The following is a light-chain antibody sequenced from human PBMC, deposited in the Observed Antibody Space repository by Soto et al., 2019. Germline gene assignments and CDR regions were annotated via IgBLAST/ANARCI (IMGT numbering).Light chain of an antibody. V-gene: IGKV3-20*01. CDR3: QQYTGSPRT. CDR2: GAS. CDR1: QRVSSSY. J-gene: IGKJ1*01. Sequence: EIVLTQSPGTLSLSPGERATLSCKASQRVSSSYLAWYQQKPGQAPRLLIYGASSRATGIPDRFSGSGSGTDFTLTISRLEPEDFAVYYCQQYTGSPRTFGKGTKVEI.